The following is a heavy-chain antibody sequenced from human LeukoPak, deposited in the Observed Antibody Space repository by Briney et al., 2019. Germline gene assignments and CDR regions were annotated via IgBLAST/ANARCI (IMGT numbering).Heavy chain of an antibody. CDR1: GGSFSGYY. J-gene: IGHJ4*02. Sequence: SETLSLTCAVYGGSFSGYYWSWIRQPPGKGLEWIGEINHSGSTNYNPSLKSRVTISVDTSKNQFSLKLSSVTAADTAVYYCARIAGAANHFDYWGQGTLVTVSS. D-gene: IGHD6-19*01. V-gene: IGHV4-34*01. CDR2: INHSGST. CDR3: ARIAGAANHFDY.